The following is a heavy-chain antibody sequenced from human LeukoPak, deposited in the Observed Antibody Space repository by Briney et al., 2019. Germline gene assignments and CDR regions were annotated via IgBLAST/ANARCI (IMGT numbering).Heavy chain of an antibody. J-gene: IGHJ4*02. V-gene: IGHV3-48*04. CDR2: ISSSGSTI. CDR3: ARELGASNFDY. CDR1: GFTFSSSA. Sequence: QAGGSLRLPCAASGFTFSSSAMSWVRQVPGKGLEWVSYISSSGSTIYYADSVKGRFTISRDNAKNSLYLQMNSLRAEDTAVYYCARELGASNFDYWGQGTLVTVSS. D-gene: IGHD1-26*01.